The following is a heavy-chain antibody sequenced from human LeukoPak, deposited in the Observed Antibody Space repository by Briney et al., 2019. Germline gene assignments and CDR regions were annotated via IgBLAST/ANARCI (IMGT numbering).Heavy chain of an antibody. D-gene: IGHD3-22*01. CDR3: ARDLVIGKLDY. Sequence: GGSLRLSCAASGFTFSSYGMHWVRQAPGKGLEWVAVIWYDGSNKYYADSVKGRFTISRDNSKNTLYLQMNSLRAEDTAVYYCARDLVIGKLDYWGQGTLVTVSS. CDR1: GFTFSSYG. V-gene: IGHV3-33*01. CDR2: IWYDGSNK. J-gene: IGHJ4*02.